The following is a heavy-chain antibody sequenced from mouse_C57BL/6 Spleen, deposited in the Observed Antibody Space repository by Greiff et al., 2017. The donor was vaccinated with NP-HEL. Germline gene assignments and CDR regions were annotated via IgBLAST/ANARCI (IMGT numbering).Heavy chain of an antibody. D-gene: IGHD3-2*02. CDR2: IDPSDSYT. J-gene: IGHJ2*01. V-gene: IGHV1-50*01. Sequence: QVQLQQPGAELVKPGASVKLSCKASGYTFTSYWMQWVKQRPGQGLEWIGEIDPSDSYTNYNQKFKGKATLTVDTSSSTAYMQLSSLTSEDSAVYYCARGGSGYSFGYWGKGTTLTVSS. CDR1: GYTFTSYW. CDR3: ARGGSGYSFGY.